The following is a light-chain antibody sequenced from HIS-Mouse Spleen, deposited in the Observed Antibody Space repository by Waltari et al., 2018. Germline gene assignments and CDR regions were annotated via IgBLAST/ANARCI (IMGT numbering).Light chain of an antibody. J-gene: IGLJ2*01. V-gene: IGLV3-10*01. Sequence: SYELTQPPSVSVSPGQTARITCSGDALPKKYAYWYQQKSGQAPVRVIYEDSKRPSGIPEIFSGSSSGTRATLTISGAQVEDEADYYCYSTDSSGNHRVFGGGTKLTVL. CDR2: EDS. CDR3: YSTDSSGNHRV. CDR1: ALPKKY.